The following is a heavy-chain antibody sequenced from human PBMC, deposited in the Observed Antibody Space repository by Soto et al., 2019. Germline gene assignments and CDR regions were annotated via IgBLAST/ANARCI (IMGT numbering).Heavy chain of an antibody. V-gene: IGHV1-18*01. J-gene: IGHJ3*02. Sequence: ASVKVSCKASGYTFTSYGISWVRQAPGQGLEWMGWISAYNGNTNYAQKLQGRVTMTTDTSTSTAYMELRSLRSDDTALYYCARVGGGLTVYGAFDIWGQGTMVTVSS. CDR1: GYTFTSYG. CDR2: ISAYNGNT. CDR3: ARVGGGLTVYGAFDI. D-gene: IGHD2-8*01.